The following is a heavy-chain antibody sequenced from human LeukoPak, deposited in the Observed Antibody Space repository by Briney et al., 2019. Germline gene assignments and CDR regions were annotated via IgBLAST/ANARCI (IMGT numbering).Heavy chain of an antibody. Sequence: PSETLSLTCAVYGGSFSGYYWSWIRQPPGKGLEWIGEINHSGSTYYNPSLKSRVTISIDMSKNQFSLKLSSVTAADTAVYYCARRRSGSYGNFDYWGQGTLVTVSS. V-gene: IGHV4-34*01. CDR1: GGSFSGYY. J-gene: IGHJ4*02. D-gene: IGHD1-26*01. CDR2: INHSGST. CDR3: ARRRSGSYGNFDY.